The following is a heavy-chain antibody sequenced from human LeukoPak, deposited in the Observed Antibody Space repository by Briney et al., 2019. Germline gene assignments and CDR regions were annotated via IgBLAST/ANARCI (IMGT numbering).Heavy chain of an antibody. CDR1: GIIFSNYW. CDR3: ARGGGYSYGSFDY. V-gene: IGHV3-74*01. Sequence: PGGSLRLSCAASGIIFSNYWMHWVRQAPGKGLVWVSRINRDGSSTSYADSVKSRFTISRDNAKNTLYLQMNSLRAEDTAVYYCARGGGYSYGSFDYWGQGTLVTVSS. CDR2: INRDGSST. D-gene: IGHD5-18*01. J-gene: IGHJ4*02.